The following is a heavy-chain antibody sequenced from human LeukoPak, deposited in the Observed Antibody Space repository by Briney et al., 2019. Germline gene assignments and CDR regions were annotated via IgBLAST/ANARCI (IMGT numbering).Heavy chain of an antibody. J-gene: IGHJ4*02. CDR1: GYTFNDYY. CDR3: ARGGTYDPFVY. Sequence: ASVKVSCKASGYTFNDYYIHWVRQAPGQGFELMGRINPNSGGTNYAQKFQGRVTMTRDTSVSTAYMELSRLRYDDTAVYYCARGGTYDPFVYWGQGTLVTVSS. V-gene: IGHV1-2*06. D-gene: IGHD1-26*01. CDR2: INPNSGGT.